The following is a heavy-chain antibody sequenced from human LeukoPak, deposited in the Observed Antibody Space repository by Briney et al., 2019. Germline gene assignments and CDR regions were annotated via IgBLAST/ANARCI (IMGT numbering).Heavy chain of an antibody. Sequence: GGSLRLSCAASGFTFSSYAMHWVRQAPGKGLEWVAVISYDGSNKYYADSVKSRFTISRDNSKNTLYLQMNSLRAEDTAVYYCAREGADYYGSGSYDNYGMDVWGQGTTVTVSS. D-gene: IGHD3-10*01. V-gene: IGHV3-30-3*01. CDR1: GFTFSSYA. CDR3: AREGADYYGSGSYDNYGMDV. J-gene: IGHJ6*02. CDR2: ISYDGSNK.